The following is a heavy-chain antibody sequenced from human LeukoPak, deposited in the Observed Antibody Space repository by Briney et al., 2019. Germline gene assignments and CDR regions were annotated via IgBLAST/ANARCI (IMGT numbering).Heavy chain of an antibody. D-gene: IGHD5-12*01. CDR1: GGSISSYY. V-gene: IGHV4-59*01. Sequence: PSETLSLTCTVSGGSISSYYWSWIRQPPGKGLEWIGYIYYSGSTNYNPSLKSRVTISVDTSKNQFSLKLSSVTAADTAVYYCARSGGYDFVFDYWGQGTLVTVSS. J-gene: IGHJ4*02. CDR3: ARSGGYDFVFDY. CDR2: IYYSGST.